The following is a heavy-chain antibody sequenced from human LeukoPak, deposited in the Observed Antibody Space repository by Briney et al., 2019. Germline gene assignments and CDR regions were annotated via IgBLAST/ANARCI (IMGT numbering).Heavy chain of an antibody. V-gene: IGHV3-30*02. Sequence: PGGSLRLSCAASGFTFSSYAMSWVRQAPGKGLEWVAFIRYDGSNKYYADSVKGRFTISRDNSKNTLYLQMNSLRAEDTAVYYCHGIGGAFDIWGQGTMVTVSS. CDR1: GFTFSSYA. J-gene: IGHJ3*02. D-gene: IGHD2-15*01. CDR3: HGIGGAFDI. CDR2: IRYDGSNK.